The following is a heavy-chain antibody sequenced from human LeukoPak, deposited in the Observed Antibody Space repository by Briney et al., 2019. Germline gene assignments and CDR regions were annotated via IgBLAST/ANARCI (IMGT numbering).Heavy chain of an antibody. CDR1: SFSIYSHY. CDR3: AREFDPERDGFPDAFDL. D-gene: IGHD5-24*01. Sequence: SETLSLTCTVSSFSIYSHYWSWIRQPAGKGREWIGHMFPSDYTNYSPSLKSRVTISLDKSKNQFTLKLSSVTAADTAVYYCAREFDPERDGFPDAFDLWGPGTWVTVSS. J-gene: IGHJ3*01. V-gene: IGHV4-4*07. CDR2: MFPSDYT.